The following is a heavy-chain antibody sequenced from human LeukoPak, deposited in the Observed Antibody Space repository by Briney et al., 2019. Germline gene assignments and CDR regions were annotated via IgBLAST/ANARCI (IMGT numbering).Heavy chain of an antibody. Sequence: PSQTLSLTCTVSGGSISSGDYSWSWIRQPPGKGLEWIGYIYYSGSTYYNPSLKSRVTISVDTSKNQFSLKLCSVTAADTAVYYCARWFGELGAFDIWGQGTMVTVSS. J-gene: IGHJ3*02. D-gene: IGHD3-10*01. CDR3: ARWFGELGAFDI. V-gene: IGHV4-30-4*08. CDR1: GGSISSGDYS. CDR2: IYYSGST.